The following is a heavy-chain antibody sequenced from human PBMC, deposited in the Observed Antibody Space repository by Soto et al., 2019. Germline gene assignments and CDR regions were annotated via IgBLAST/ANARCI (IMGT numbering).Heavy chain of an antibody. CDR3: AYAYDFLSGTNWFDP. D-gene: IGHD3-3*01. V-gene: IGHV2-5*02. Sequence: SGPTLVNPTQTLTLTCTFSGFSLSTSGVGVVWIRQPPGKALEWLALIYWDDAKRYSPSLRSRLTITKDTSKTQVVLTMTNMGPMDTGTYYCAYAYDFLSGTNWFDPWGKGTLVTVAS. CDR1: GFSLSTSGVG. J-gene: IGHJ5*02. CDR2: IYWDDAK.